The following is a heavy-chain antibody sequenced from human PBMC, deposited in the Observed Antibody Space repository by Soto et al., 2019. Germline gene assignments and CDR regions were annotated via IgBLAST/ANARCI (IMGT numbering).Heavy chain of an antibody. J-gene: IGHJ6*02. CDR3: AREPPNYYDSSGYNYGMDV. Sequence: ASVKVSCKASGYTFTGYYMHWVRQAPGQGLDWMRWINPNSGGTNYAQKFQGWVTMTRDTSISTAYMELSRLRSDDTAVYYCAREPPNYYDSSGYNYGMDVWGQGTTVTVSS. CDR2: INPNSGGT. V-gene: IGHV1-2*04. CDR1: GYTFTGYY. D-gene: IGHD3-22*01.